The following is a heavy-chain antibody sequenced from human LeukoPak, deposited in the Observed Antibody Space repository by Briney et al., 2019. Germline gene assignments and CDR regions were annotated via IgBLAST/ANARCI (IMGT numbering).Heavy chain of an antibody. J-gene: IGHJ6*03. CDR3: ARRGTVVVPAAAGHYYYYYMDV. Sequence: ASVKVSCKASGYTFTSYGISWVRQAPGQGLEWMGWISAYNGNTNYAQKLQGRVTMTTDTSTSTAYMELRSLRSDDTAVYYCARRGTVVVPAAAGHYYYYYMDVWGKGTTVTVSS. D-gene: IGHD2-2*01. V-gene: IGHV1-18*01. CDR1: GYTFTSYG. CDR2: ISAYNGNT.